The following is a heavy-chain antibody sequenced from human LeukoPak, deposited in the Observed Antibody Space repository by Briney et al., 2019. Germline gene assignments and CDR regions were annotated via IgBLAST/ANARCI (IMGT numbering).Heavy chain of an antibody. CDR3: ARGLRYYYDSDSADY. CDR2: MNPNSGNT. V-gene: IGHV1-8*03. D-gene: IGHD3-22*01. Sequence: ASVKVSCKASGYTFTSYDINWVRQAAGQGLEWMGWMNPNSGNTGYAQKFQGRVTITRNTSISTAYMELSSLRSEDTAVYYCARGLRYYYDSDSADYWGQGTLVTVSS. J-gene: IGHJ4*02. CDR1: GYTFTSYD.